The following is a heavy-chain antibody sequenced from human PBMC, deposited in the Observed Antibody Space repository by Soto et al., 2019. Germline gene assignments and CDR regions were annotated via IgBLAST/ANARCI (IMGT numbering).Heavy chain of an antibody. CDR1: GFTFSSYA. J-gene: IGHJ5*02. Sequence: GGSLRLSCAASGFTFSSYAMSWVRQAPGKGLEWVSAISGSGGSTYYADSVKGRFTISRDNSKNTLYLQMNSLRAEDTAVYYCAKAFGSTTTREWKSYIVVVPAAILTPTDPWGQGTLVTVSS. CDR2: ISGSGGST. V-gene: IGHV3-23*01. D-gene: IGHD2-2*01. CDR3: AKAFGSTTTREWKSYIVVVPAAILTPTDP.